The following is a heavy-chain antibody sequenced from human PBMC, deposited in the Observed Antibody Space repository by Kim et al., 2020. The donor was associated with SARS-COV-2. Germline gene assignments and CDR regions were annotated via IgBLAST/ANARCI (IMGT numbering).Heavy chain of an antibody. CDR3: ARDAAAAEPNWFDP. D-gene: IGHD6-13*01. Sequence: ADSVKGRFTISRDNSKNTLYLQMNSLRAEDTAVYYCARDAAAAEPNWFDPWGQGTLVTVSS. J-gene: IGHJ5*02. V-gene: IGHV3-33*01.